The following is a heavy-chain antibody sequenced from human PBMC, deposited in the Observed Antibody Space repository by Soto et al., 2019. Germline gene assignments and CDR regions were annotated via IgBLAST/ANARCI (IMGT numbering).Heavy chain of an antibody. J-gene: IGHJ6*02. CDR3: ARAPVLRITMVRGIGGNGMDV. V-gene: IGHV4-34*01. CDR1: GGSFWGSY. CDR2: INHSGST. D-gene: IGHD3-10*01. Sequence: SETLSLTCAVYGGSFWGSYWSWTRQPPGKGVEWIGEINHSGSTNYNPSLKSRVTISVDTSKNQFSLKLSSVTAADTAVYYCARAPVLRITMVRGIGGNGMDVWGQGTTVTVSS.